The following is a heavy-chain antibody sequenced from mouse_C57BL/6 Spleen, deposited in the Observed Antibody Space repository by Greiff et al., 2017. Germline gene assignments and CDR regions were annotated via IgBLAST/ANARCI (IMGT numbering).Heavy chain of an antibody. CDR3: TATAVIATRYWYIDV. V-gene: IGHV14-4*01. Sequence: VQLQQSGAELVRPGASVKLSCTASGFNIKDDYMHWVKQRPEQGLEWIGWIDPENGDTESASQVQGKVTISADPYSNTAYLQLSSLTSEDTAVYYCTATAVIATRYWYIDVWGTGTSVTVSS. CDR1: GFNIKDDY. CDR2: IDPENGDT. D-gene: IGHD1-1*01. J-gene: IGHJ1*03.